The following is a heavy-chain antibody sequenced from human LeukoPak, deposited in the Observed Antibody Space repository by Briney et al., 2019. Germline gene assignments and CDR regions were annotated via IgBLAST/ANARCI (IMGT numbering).Heavy chain of an antibody. Sequence: RTGGSLRLSCAASGFTFSSYSMNWVRQAPGRGLEWVSYISNSSSNIYYADSVKGRFTISRDNAKNSLYLQMNSLRAEDTAVYYCAREVESFDYWGQGTLVTVSS. J-gene: IGHJ4*02. V-gene: IGHV3-48*01. D-gene: IGHD3-3*01. CDR2: ISNSSSNI. CDR1: GFTFSSYS. CDR3: AREVESFDY.